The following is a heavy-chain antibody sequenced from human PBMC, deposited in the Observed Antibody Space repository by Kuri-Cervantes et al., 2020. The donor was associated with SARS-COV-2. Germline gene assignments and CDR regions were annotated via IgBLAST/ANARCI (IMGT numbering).Heavy chain of an antibody. Sequence: ASVKVSCKASGYTFTGYYMHWVRQAPGQGLEWMGWINPNSGGTNYAQKFQGRVTMTRDTSISTAYMELRSLRSDDTAVYYCARVVWLRASGGYDYWGQGTLVTVSS. J-gene: IGHJ4*02. CDR2: INPNSGGT. V-gene: IGHV1-2*02. D-gene: IGHD5-12*01. CDR3: ARVVWLRASGGYDY. CDR1: GYTFTGYY.